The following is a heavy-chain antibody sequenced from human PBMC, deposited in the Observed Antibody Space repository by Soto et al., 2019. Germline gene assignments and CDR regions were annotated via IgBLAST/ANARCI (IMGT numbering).Heavy chain of an antibody. Sequence: QVQLVESGGGVIQPGGSLRLSCAASGFTFSSYAMHWVRQAPGTGPEWVAVTSSDGTNNAYADSVKGRFAISRDNAKNTLYLQMNSLRAEDTAVYYCVRDTQVLRYLGGVSPYYYGMDVWGQGTTVTVSS. CDR2: TSSDGTNN. CDR1: GFTFSSYA. J-gene: IGHJ6*02. CDR3: VRDTQVLRYLGGVSPYYYGMDV. D-gene: IGHD3-9*01. V-gene: IGHV3-30*09.